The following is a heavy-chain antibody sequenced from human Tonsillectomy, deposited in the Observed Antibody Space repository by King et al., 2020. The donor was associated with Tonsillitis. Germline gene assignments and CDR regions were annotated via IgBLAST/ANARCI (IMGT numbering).Heavy chain of an antibody. CDR3: AREGGSSGREFDY. CDR1: GFTFSSYG. D-gene: IGHD6-19*01. CDR2: IWDDGSNK. Sequence: VQLVESGGGVVQPGRSLRLSCAASGFTFSSYGMHWVRQAPGKGLEWVAVIWDDGSNKYYADSVKGRFTISRDNSKNTLYLQMNSLRAEDTAVYYCAREGGSSGREFDYWGQGTLVTVSS. J-gene: IGHJ4*02. V-gene: IGHV3-33*01.